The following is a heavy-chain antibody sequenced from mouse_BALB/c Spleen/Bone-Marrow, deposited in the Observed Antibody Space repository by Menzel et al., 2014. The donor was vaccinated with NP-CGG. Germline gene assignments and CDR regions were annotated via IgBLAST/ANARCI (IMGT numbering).Heavy chain of an antibody. V-gene: IGHV5-17*02. J-gene: IGHJ2*01. CDR1: GFTFSSFG. CDR3: AREATVVAKDYFDY. D-gene: IGHD1-1*01. Sequence: EVMLVESGGGLVQPGGSRKLSCAASGFTFSSFGMHWVRQAPEKGLEWVAYISSGSSTIYYADTVKGRFTISRDNPKNTLFLQMTSLRSEDTAMYYCAREATVVAKDYFDYWGQGTTLTVSS. CDR2: ISSGSSTI.